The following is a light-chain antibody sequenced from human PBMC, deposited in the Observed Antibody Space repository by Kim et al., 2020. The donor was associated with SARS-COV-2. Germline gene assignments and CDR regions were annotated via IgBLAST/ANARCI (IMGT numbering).Light chain of an antibody. CDR3: QQYNDWPRT. CDR2: DAS. V-gene: IGKV3-15*01. J-gene: IGKJ1*01. Sequence: LSPGERATLFCRASQSFSSDLAWYQQRPGQAPRLLIFDASTRATGIPAGFSGSGSGTDFNLTISSLQSEDFAFYYCQQYNDWPRTFGQGTKVDIK. CDR1: QSFSSD.